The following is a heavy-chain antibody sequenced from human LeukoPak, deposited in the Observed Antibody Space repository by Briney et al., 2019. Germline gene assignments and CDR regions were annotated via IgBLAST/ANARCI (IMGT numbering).Heavy chain of an antibody. CDR2: ISYDGSNK. D-gene: IGHD3-22*01. CDR1: GFTFSSYA. V-gene: IGHV3-30-3*01. Sequence: GGSLRLSCAASGFTFSSYAMHWVRQAPGKGLGWVAVISYDGSNKYYADSVKGRFTISRDNSKNTLYLQMNSLRAEDTAVYYCARGKAYYYDSSGFDYWGQGTLVTVSS. CDR3: ARGKAYYYDSSGFDY. J-gene: IGHJ4*02.